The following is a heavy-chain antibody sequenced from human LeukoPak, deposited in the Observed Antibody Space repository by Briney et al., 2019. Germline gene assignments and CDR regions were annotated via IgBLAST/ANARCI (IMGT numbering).Heavy chain of an antibody. CDR2: MSAYNGNT. D-gene: IGHD3-22*01. CDR1: VYTFTSYG. J-gene: IGHJ4*02. Sequence: ASVKVSCKASVYTFTSYGISWVRQAPGQGLEWMGWMSAYNGNTNYAHKLQGRVTKSTDTSTSTPYMVLRSLRSDDTAVYYCARGRGIRYYYDSSGYYPFDYWGQGTLVTVSS. V-gene: IGHV1-18*01. CDR3: ARGRGIRYYYDSSGYYPFDY.